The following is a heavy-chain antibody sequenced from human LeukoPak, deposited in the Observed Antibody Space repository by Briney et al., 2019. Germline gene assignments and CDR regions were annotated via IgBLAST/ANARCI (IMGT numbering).Heavy chain of an antibody. V-gene: IGHV1-3*04. CDR2: INTGNGNT. CDR1: GYAFTNYA. D-gene: IGHD2-21*02. Sequence: ASVKVSCKASGYAFTNYAIQWVRQAPGQRLECMGWINTGNGNTKYSQKFQGRVTITRDTSASTAYMDLSSLRSEDTAVYYCARNTETAIPLPYYFDYWGQGTLVTVSS. CDR3: ARNTETAIPLPYYFDY. J-gene: IGHJ4*02.